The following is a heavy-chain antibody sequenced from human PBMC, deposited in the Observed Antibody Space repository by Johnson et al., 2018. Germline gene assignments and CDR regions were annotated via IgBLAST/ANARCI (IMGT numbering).Heavy chain of an antibody. CDR2: ISWNSGSI. D-gene: IGHD1-20*01. V-gene: IGHV3-9*01. Sequence: VQLVQSGGGLVQPGRSLRLSCAASGFTFDDYAMHWVRLGPGKGLEWVSGISWNSGSIGYADSVKGRFTISRDNAKNSLYLQMNSLRPEDTALYYWLKVTRSNWHCYSAMDGWCQGTTVTVSS. J-gene: IGHJ6*02. CDR3: LKVTRSNWHCYSAMDG. CDR1: GFTFDDYA.